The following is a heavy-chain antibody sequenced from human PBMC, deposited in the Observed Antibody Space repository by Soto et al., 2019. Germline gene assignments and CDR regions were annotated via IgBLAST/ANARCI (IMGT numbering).Heavy chain of an antibody. CDR1: GYRFTSSW. CDR2: VYPSDSDV. D-gene: IGHD2-2*01. CDR3: TKGAPTTFDS. V-gene: IGHV5-51*01. J-gene: IGHJ4*02. Sequence: XESLKISCQGSGYRFTSSWIGWVRQMPGKGLEWLGNVYPSDSDVRYSPSFEGRVTISADNSINTAYLHLLNLKASDTAIYYCTKGAPTTFDSWGQGTRVTVSS.